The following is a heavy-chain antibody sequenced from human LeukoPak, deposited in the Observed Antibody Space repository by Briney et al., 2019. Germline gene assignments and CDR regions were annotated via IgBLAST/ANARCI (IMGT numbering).Heavy chain of an antibody. CDR3: ARAIAVAGRDFGY. Sequence: VASVKVSCKASGGTFSSYAISWVRQAPGQGLEWMGGIIPIFGTANYAQKFQGRVTITTDESMSTAYMELSSLRSEDTAVYYCARAIAVAGRDFGYWGQGTLVTVSS. V-gene: IGHV1-69*05. D-gene: IGHD6-19*01. CDR2: IIPIFGTA. J-gene: IGHJ4*02. CDR1: GGTFSSYA.